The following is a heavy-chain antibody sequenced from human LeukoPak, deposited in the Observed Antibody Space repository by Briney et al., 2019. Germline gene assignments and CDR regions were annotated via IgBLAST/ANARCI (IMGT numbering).Heavy chain of an antibody. CDR1: GGSIGSGDYY. D-gene: IGHD6-13*01. CDR2: IYYSGST. CDR3: ARVQTLAAAGNYYYGMDV. V-gene: IGHV4-30-4*01. J-gene: IGHJ6*02. Sequence: SQTLSLTCTVSGGSIGSGDYYWSWIRQPPGKGLEWIGYIYYSGSTYYNPSLKSRVTISVDTSKNQFSLKLSSVTAADTAVYYCARVQTLAAAGNYYYGMDVWGQGTTVTVSS.